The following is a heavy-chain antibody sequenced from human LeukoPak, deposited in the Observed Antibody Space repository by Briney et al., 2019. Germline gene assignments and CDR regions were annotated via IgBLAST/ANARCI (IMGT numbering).Heavy chain of an antibody. J-gene: IGHJ4*02. V-gene: IGHV4-34*01. D-gene: IGHD3-16*02. CDR2: INHSGST. Sequence: SETLSLTCAVYGGSFSGYYWSWIRQPPGKGLEWIGEINHSGSTNYNPSLKSRVTISVDTSKNQFSLKLSSVTAADTAVYYCADYDWGSYRFWGQGTLVTVSS. CDR3: ADYDWGSYRF. CDR1: GGSFSGYY.